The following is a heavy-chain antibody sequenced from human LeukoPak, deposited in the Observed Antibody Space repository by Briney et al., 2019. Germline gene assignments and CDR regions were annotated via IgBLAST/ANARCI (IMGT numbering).Heavy chain of an antibody. CDR3: ARGQPYDSSGYHTGFSMDV. V-gene: IGHV1-69*04. CDR2: IIPILGIA. CDR1: GGTFSSYA. D-gene: IGHD3-22*01. Sequence: SVKVSCKASGGTFSSYAISWVRQAPGQGLEWMGRIIPILGIANYAQKFQGRVTITADKSTSTAYMELSSLRSEDTAVYYCARGQPYDSSGYHTGFSMDVWGQGTTVTVSS. J-gene: IGHJ6*02.